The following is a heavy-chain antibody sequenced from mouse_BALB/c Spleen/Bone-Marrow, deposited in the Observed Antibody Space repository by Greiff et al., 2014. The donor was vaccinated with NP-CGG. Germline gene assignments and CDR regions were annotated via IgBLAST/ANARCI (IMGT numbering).Heavy chain of an antibody. CDR1: GFTFSSYA. Sequence: EVQRVESGGGLVKPGGSLKLSCAASGFTFSSYAMSWVRQTPEKRLEWVATISSGGSYTYYPDSVKGRFTISRDNAKNTLYLQMCSLRSEDTAMYYCARHGITRLLDYWGQGTTLTVSS. D-gene: IGHD2-4*01. CDR2: ISSGGSYT. CDR3: ARHGITRLLDY. J-gene: IGHJ2*01. V-gene: IGHV5-9-3*01.